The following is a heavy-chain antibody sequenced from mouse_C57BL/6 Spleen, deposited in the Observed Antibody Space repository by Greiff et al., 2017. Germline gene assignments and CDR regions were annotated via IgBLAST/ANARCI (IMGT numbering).Heavy chain of an antibody. V-gene: IGHV5-17*01. Sequence: EVKGVESGGGLVKPGGSLKLSCAASGFTFSDYGMHWVRQAPEMGLEWVAYISSGSSTIYYADTVKGRFTISRANAKNTLFLQMTSLRPEDTAMYYCARPLYGNSLDYWGQGTTLTVSS. CDR1: GFTFSDYG. J-gene: IGHJ2*01. CDR3: ARPLYGNSLDY. CDR2: ISSGSSTI. D-gene: IGHD2-1*01.